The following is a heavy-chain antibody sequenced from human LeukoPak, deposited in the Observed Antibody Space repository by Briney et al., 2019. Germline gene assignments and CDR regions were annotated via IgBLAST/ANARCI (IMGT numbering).Heavy chain of an antibody. D-gene: IGHD3-3*01. CDR1: GFTFSSYA. Sequence: GGSLRLFCAASGFTFSSYAMSWVRQAPGKGLEWVSAISGSGGSTFYADSVKGRFTISRDNSKNTLYLQMNSLRAEDTAVYYCAKDRITVFGVVPDVWGKGTTVTVSS. V-gene: IGHV3-23*01. CDR3: AKDRITVFGVVPDV. CDR2: ISGSGGST. J-gene: IGHJ6*04.